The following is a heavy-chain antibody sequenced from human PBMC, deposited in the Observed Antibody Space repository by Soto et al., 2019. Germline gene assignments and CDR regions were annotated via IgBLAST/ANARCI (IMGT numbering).Heavy chain of an antibody. CDR2: TYYSGST. Sequence: SETLALTCTVSRGSIRSYYWTWILQALGKGLEWIGYTYYSGSTYYNPPLKSRVTISVDTSKDQFSLKLSSVTAADTAVYYCARELLSRYNYYGMDVWGQGSMVT. CDR3: ARELLSRYNYYGMDV. J-gene: IGHJ6*02. D-gene: IGHD1-7*01. V-gene: IGHV4-59*06. CDR1: RGSIRSYY.